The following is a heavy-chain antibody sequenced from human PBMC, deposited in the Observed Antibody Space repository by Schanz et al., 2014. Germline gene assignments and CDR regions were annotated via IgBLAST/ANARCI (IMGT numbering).Heavy chain of an antibody. CDR1: GGDIGNYY. V-gene: IGHV4-59*08. J-gene: IGHJ5*02. Sequence: QVQLQESGPGLVKPSETLSLTCSVSGGDIGNYYWSWIRQPPGKGLEWIGYIRQSGGTNYNPSLKMRLPILVDSSKNQFPLRRPSLTAADTAVYYCAKFLYDDPSWGQGTLVTVSS. D-gene: IGHD3-3*01. CDR3: AKFLYDDPS. CDR2: IRQSGGT.